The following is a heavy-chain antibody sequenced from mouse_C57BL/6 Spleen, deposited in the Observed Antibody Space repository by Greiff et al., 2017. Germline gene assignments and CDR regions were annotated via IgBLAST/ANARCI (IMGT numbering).Heavy chain of an antibody. CDR1: GFTFSSYA. CDR3: ARDQGLASFDY. V-gene: IGHV5-4*01. D-gene: IGHD6-1*01. CDR2: ISDGGSYT. Sequence: DVQLVESGGGLVKPGGSLKLSCAASGFTFSSYAMSWVRQTPEKRLEWVATISDGGSYTYYPDNVKGRFTISRDNAKNNLYLQMSHLKSEDTAMYYCARDQGLASFDYWGKGTTLTVSS. J-gene: IGHJ2*01.